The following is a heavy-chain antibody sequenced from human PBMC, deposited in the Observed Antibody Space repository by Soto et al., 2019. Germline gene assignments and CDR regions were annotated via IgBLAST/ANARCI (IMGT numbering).Heavy chain of an antibody. CDR1: GFTFDDYA. D-gene: IGHD1-26*01. CDR2: ISWNSGSI. J-gene: IGHJ6*02. Sequence: PGGSLRLSCAASGFTFDDYAMHWVRQAPGKGLEWVSGISWNSGSIGYADSVKGRFTISRDNAKNSLYLQMNSLRAEDTALYYCAKDKGPAVGATRYDYYGMDVWGQGTTVTVSS. CDR3: AKDKGPAVGATRYDYYGMDV. V-gene: IGHV3-9*01.